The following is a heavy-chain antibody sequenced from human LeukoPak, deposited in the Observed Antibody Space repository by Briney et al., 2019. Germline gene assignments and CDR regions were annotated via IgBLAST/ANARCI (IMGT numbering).Heavy chain of an antibody. Sequence: GASVKVSCKVSGYTLTELSMHWVRQAPGKGLEWMGGFDPEDGETIYAQKFQGRVTMTEVTSTDTAYMELSSLRSEDTAVYYCATGIMVGGDAFDIWGQGTMVTVSS. D-gene: IGHD2-21*01. CDR2: FDPEDGET. V-gene: IGHV1-24*01. CDR1: GYTLTELS. J-gene: IGHJ3*02. CDR3: ATGIMVGGDAFDI.